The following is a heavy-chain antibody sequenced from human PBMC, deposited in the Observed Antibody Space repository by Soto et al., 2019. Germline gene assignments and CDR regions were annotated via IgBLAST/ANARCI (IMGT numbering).Heavy chain of an antibody. CDR2: VSSDGGRI. CDR1: GFTFSSFS. J-gene: IGHJ4*02. CDR3: VRDPYLPAAGRLSSLHY. V-gene: IGHV3-64D*06. D-gene: IGHD2-2*01. Sequence: GGSLRPSCSASGFTFSSFSMHWVRQSPGEGLEYVSHVSSDGGRIYYADSVKGRFTISRDNSKNMLYLQMSSLRPDDSAVYYCVRDPYLPAAGRLSSLHYWGPGTLVTVSS.